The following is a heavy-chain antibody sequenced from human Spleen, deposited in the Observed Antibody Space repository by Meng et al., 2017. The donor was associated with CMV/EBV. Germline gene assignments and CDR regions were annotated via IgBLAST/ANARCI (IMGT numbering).Heavy chain of an antibody. J-gene: IGHJ4*02. Sequence: GESLKISCAASGFTFSSYTMSWVRQAPGKGLEWVSSISSSGSYIYYPDSVRGRFTISRDNPKNSLYLQMNSLRAEDTAVYYCARDGGYYTSYFDYWGQGTLVTVSS. V-gene: IGHV3-21*01. CDR3: ARDGGYYTSYFDY. CDR2: ISSSGSYI. D-gene: IGHD1-26*01. CDR1: GFTFSSYT.